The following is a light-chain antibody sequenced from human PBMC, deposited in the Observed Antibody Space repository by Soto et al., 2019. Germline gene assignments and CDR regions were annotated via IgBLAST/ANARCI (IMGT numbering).Light chain of an antibody. V-gene: IGKV1-17*03. CDR2: AAS. Sequence: DIQMTQSPSAMSASVGDRVTITCRASQDINNYLVWFQQKPGTVTKRLIYAASSLQSGVPSRFSGSRSGTEFTLTISSLQPEDFATYYCLQHNSYPLTFGGGTKVEIK. J-gene: IGKJ4*01. CDR1: QDINNY. CDR3: LQHNSYPLT.